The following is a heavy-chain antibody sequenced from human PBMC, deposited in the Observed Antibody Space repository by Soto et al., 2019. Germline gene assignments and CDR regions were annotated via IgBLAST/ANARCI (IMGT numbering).Heavy chain of an antibody. J-gene: IGHJ6*02. CDR1: GGTFSSYA. CDR2: IIPIFGTA. Sequence: GASVKVSCKASGGTFSSYAISWVRQAPGQGLEWMGGIIPIFGTANYAQKFQGRVTITADESTSTAYMELSSLRSEDTAVYYCARDGSSSSGSSGDYGMDVWGQGTTVTVSS. CDR3: ARDGSSSSGSSGDYGMDV. V-gene: IGHV1-69*13. D-gene: IGHD6-6*01.